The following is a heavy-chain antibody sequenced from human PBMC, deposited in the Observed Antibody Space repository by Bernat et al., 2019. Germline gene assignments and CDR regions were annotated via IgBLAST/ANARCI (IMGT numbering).Heavy chain of an antibody. CDR1: GFTFTSCA. CDR3: ANGPYCSGGTCYSNSFDH. D-gene: IGHD2-15*01. V-gene: IGHV3-9*01. J-gene: IGHJ5*02. Sequence: EVQLLQSGGGLVQPGGSLRLSCAASGFTFTSCAMHWVRQAPGKGLEWVSGISRNGGSLAYADSVKGRFTISRDNAKNSLYLQMNSLRADDTALYFCANGPYCSGGTCYSNSFDHWGQGTLVAVSS. CDR2: ISRNGGSL.